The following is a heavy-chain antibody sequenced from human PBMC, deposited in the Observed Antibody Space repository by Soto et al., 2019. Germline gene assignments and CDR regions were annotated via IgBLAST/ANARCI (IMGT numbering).Heavy chain of an antibody. D-gene: IGHD6-13*01. J-gene: IGHJ6*02. CDR3: ARTSAAGKYYYGMDV. Sequence: PGESLKIWSKGSGYSFISYWIGWVRQMPGKGLERMGIIYPGDSDTRYSLSFQGQVTISADKSISTAYLQWSSLKASDTAIYYCARTSAAGKYYYGMDVWGQGTTVTVSS. V-gene: IGHV5-51*01. CDR1: GYSFISYW. CDR2: IYPGDSDT.